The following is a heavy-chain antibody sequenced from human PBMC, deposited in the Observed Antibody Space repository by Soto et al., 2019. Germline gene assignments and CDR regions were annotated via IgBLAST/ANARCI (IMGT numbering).Heavy chain of an antibody. CDR2: IYYSGST. Sequence: SETLSLTCAVSGGSISSGDSSWSWIRQPPGKRLEWIGYIYYSGSTNYNPSLKSRVTISVDTSKNQFSLKLSSVTAADTAVYYCARVYCSGGSCYGIDYWGQGTLVTVS. J-gene: IGHJ4*02. V-gene: IGHV4-61*08. D-gene: IGHD2-15*01. CDR3: ARVYCSGGSCYGIDY. CDR1: GGSISSGDSS.